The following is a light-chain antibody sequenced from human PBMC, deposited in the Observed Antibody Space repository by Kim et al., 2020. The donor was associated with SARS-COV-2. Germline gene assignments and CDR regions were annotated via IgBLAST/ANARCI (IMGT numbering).Light chain of an antibody. CDR3: CSYAGTYTWV. CDR2: DVS. CDR1: GSDVGGYDY. Sequence: QSALTQPRSVSGSPGQSVTISCTGAGSDVGGYDYVSWYQQNPGKAPKLMIYDVSKRPSGVPDRFSGFKSGNTASLTISGLQAEDEADYYCCSYAGTYTWVFGGGTKVTVL. V-gene: IGLV2-11*01. J-gene: IGLJ3*02.